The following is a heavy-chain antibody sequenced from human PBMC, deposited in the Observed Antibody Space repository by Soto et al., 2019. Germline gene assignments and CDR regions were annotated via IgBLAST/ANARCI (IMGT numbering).Heavy chain of an antibody. Sequence: SVKVSCKASGGTFSSYAISWVRQAPGQGLEWMGGIIPIFGTANYAQKFQGRVTITADESTSTAYMELSSLRSEDTAVYYCARGHYYDSSGYYYYYYGMDVWGQGTTVTVSS. D-gene: IGHD3-22*01. CDR3: ARGHYYDSSGYYYYYYGMDV. CDR1: GGTFSSYA. CDR2: IIPIFGTA. V-gene: IGHV1-69*13. J-gene: IGHJ6*02.